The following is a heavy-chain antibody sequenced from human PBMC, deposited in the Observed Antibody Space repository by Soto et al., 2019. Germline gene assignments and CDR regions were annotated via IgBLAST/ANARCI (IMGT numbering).Heavy chain of an antibody. J-gene: IGHJ4*02. CDR1: GFSFSSFA. CDR2: ISDGEASI. CDR3: ARENSVQAWLHHFDH. V-gene: IGHV3-48*03. Sequence: GGSLRLSCEASGFSFSSFAMNWVRQAPGRGLEWVSYISDGEASIYYADSLKGRFTISRDNAKNSLSLQMNNLRAEDTAVYYCARENSVQAWLHHFDHWGLGTLVTVSS. D-gene: IGHD5-18*01.